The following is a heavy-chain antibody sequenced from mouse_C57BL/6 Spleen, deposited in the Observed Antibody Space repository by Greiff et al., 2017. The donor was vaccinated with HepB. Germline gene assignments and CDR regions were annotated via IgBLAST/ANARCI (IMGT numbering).Heavy chain of an antibody. CDR3: ARGGYGNYVFFDY. V-gene: IGHV1-42*01. D-gene: IGHD2-1*01. CDR1: GYSFTGYY. CDR2: INPSTGGT. J-gene: IGHJ2*01. Sequence: EVQRVESGPELVKPGASVKISCKASGYSFTGYYMNWVKQSPEKSLEWIGEINPSTGGTTYNQKFKAKATLTVDKSSSTAYMQLKSLTSEDSAVYYCARGGYGNYVFFDYWGQGTTLTVSS.